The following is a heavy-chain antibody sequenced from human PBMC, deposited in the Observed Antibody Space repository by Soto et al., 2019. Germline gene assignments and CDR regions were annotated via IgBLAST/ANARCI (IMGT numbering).Heavy chain of an antibody. Sequence: SETLSLTCTVSGGSISSSSYYWGWIRQPPGKGLEWIGSISYSGSTYYNPSLKSRVTMSVDTSMNQFSLKLSSVTAADTAVYYCARLHGYCISTSCYGYYGMDVWGQGTTVT. CDR1: GGSISSSSYY. CDR2: ISYSGST. D-gene: IGHD2-2*01. J-gene: IGHJ6*02. CDR3: ARLHGYCISTSCYGYYGMDV. V-gene: IGHV4-39*01.